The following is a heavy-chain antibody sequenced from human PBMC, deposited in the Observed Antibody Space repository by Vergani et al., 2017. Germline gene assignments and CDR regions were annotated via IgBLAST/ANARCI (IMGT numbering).Heavy chain of an antibody. D-gene: IGHD3-3*01. CDR1: GFTFSSYS. V-gene: IGHV3-48*01. CDR2: ISSSSSTI. J-gene: IGHJ4*02. CDR3: ARGNGYYDFWSGLRGQSDLDY. Sequence: EVQLVESGGGLVQPGGSLRLSCAASGFTFSSYSMNWVRQAPGKGLEWVSYISSSSSTIYYADSVKGRFTISRDNAKNSLYLQMNSLRAEDTAVYYCARGNGYYDFWSGLRGQSDLDYWGQGTLVTVSS.